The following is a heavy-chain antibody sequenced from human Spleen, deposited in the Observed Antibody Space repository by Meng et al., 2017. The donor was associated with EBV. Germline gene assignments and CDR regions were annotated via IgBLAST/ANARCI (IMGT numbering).Heavy chain of an antibody. CDR1: GIIFSSYS. D-gene: IGHD2-2*01. CDR3: ASRDVGYCTSTSCSMGWFDP. V-gene: IGHV3-21*01. Sequence: EVQLVESGGXXXXXGXSLXLACAASGIIFSSYSMNWVRQAPGQGLEWVSSISSSGSHTYYADSVKGRFTISRDNAKNSLYLQMNSLRAEDTAVYYCASRDVGYCTSTSCSMGWFDPWGQGTLVTVSS. J-gene: IGHJ5*02. CDR2: ISSSGSHT.